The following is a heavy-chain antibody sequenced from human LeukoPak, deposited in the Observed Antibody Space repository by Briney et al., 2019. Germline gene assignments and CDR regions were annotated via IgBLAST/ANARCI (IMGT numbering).Heavy chain of an antibody. CDR2: IIPIFGTA. CDR3: AKWGDTAMAPGYYGMDV. J-gene: IGHJ6*04. V-gene: IGHV1-69*13. CDR1: GGTFSSYA. Sequence: ASVKVSCKASGGTFSSYAISWVRQAPGQGLEWMGGIIPIFGTANYAQKFQGRVTITADESTSTAYMELSSLRSEDTAVYYCAKWGDTAMAPGYYGMDVWGKGTTVTVSS. D-gene: IGHD5-18*01.